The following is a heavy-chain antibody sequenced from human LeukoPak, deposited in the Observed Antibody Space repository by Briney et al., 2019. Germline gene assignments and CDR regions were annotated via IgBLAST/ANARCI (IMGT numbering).Heavy chain of an antibody. CDR1: GGSISSYY. V-gene: IGHV4-59*01. Sequence: SETLSPTCTVSGGSISSYYWSWIRQPPGKGLEWIGYIYYSGSTNYNPSLKSRVTISVDTSKNQFSLKLSSVTAADTAVYYCARDISSGGSCYYDYWGQGTLVTVSS. J-gene: IGHJ4*02. CDR3: ARDISSGGSCYYDY. D-gene: IGHD2-15*01. CDR2: IYYSGST.